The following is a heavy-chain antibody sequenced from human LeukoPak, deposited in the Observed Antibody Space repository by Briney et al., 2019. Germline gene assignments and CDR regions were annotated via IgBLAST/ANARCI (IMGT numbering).Heavy chain of an antibody. Sequence: GGSLRLSCAASGFTFSSYAMHWVRQAPGKGLEWLAVISYDGSNKYYADSVKGRFTIPRDNSKNTLYLQMNSLRAEDTAVYYCAKDAPGDYFDYWGQGTLVTVSS. CDR3: AKDAPGDYFDY. CDR1: GFTFSSYA. V-gene: IGHV3-30*04. J-gene: IGHJ4*02. CDR2: ISYDGSNK.